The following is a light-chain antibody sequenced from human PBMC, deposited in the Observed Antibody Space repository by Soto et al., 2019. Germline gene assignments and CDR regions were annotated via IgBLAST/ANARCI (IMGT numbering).Light chain of an antibody. CDR3: SSYAISSSLII. J-gene: IGLJ2*01. CDR2: EVS. CDR1: SNDVCGYNY. V-gene: IGLV2-14*01. Sequence: QSALTQPASVSGSPGQSITISCTGTSNDVCGYNYVSWYQQHPGKAPKHIIYEVSNRPSGVSNRFSGSKSGNTASLTISGLRAEDEADYYCSSYAISSSLIIFGGGTKLTVL.